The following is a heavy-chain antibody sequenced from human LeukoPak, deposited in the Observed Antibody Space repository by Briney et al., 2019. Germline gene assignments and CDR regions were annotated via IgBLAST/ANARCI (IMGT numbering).Heavy chain of an antibody. D-gene: IGHD2-15*01. CDR2: ISGSGGST. J-gene: IGHJ4*02. CDR3: AKNAGYCTSGSCSSFDS. Sequence: GGSLRLSCAASGFTFSSYAMSWVRQAPGKGLEWVSAISGSGGSTYYADSVKGRFTISRDNSKNTLFLQMNSLRDEDTAIYYCAKNAGYCTSGSCSSFDSWGLGTLVTVSS. CDR1: GFTFSSYA. V-gene: IGHV3-23*01.